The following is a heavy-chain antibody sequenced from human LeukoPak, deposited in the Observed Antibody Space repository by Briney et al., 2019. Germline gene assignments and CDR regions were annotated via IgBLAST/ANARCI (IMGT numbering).Heavy chain of an antibody. CDR3: ARLQEDLLTGYLNY. CDR2: MNPNSGNT. V-gene: IGHV1-8*01. D-gene: IGHD3-9*01. Sequence: GASVKVSCKASGYTFTSYDINWVRQATGQGLEWMGWMNPNSGNTGYAQKFQGRVTMTRNTSISTAYMELSSLRSEDTAVYYCARLQEDLLTGYLNYWGQGTLVTVSS. J-gene: IGHJ4*02. CDR1: GYTFTSYD.